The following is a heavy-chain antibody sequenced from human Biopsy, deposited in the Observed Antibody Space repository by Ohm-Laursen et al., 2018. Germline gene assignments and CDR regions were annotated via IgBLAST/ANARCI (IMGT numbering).Heavy chain of an antibody. Sequence: ASVKVSCKAAGDTFSSYEINWFRQAPGQGLKWMGWINPDSGVTNYAQKFQGRVTMTRDTSISTAYMELSRLGSDDTAVYYCARDKYRSWNYFDNWGQGSLVTVSS. CDR1: GDTFSSYE. D-gene: IGHD6-19*01. CDR2: INPDSGVT. CDR3: ARDKYRSWNYFDN. V-gene: IGHV1-2*02. J-gene: IGHJ4*02.